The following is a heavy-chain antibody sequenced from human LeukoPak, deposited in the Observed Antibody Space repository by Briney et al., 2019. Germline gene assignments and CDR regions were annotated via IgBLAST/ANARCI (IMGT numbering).Heavy chain of an antibody. Sequence: PGGSLRLSCEASGFSLSSYWMHWVRQAPGKGLVWVSRINNDGSSTDYADSVKGRFTVSRDNAKNTLFLQMNSLRDEDTAVYYCAREKQSGGTPFDYWGQGSLVTVSS. CDR1: GFSLSSYW. V-gene: IGHV3-74*01. CDR3: AREKQSGGTPFDY. D-gene: IGHD1-26*01. J-gene: IGHJ4*02. CDR2: INNDGSST.